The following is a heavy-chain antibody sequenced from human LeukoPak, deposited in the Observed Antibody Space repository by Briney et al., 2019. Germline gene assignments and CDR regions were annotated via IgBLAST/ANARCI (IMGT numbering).Heavy chain of an antibody. D-gene: IGHD5-24*01. J-gene: IGHJ4*02. CDR2: VESNGRNT. CDR3: ARDGSAYNFDY. Sequence: GGSLRLSCAASGFSFNNYAMAWVRQAPGKGLVWVSRVESNGRNTIYADSVKGRFTISRDNRKNTLYLQMNSLRAEDTAVYYCARDGSAYNFDYWGQGTLVTVSS. V-gene: IGHV3-74*01. CDR1: GFSFNNYA.